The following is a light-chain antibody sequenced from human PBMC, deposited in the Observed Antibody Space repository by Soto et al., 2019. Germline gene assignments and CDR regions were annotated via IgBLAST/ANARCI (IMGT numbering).Light chain of an antibody. CDR3: QFYDSSLSGV. V-gene: IGLV1-40*01. Sequence: QSVLTQPPSVSGAPGQRVTISCTGSSSNIGAGYDVHWYQQLPGAAPKLLIYGNSNRPSGVPDRFSGSKSGTSASLAITGLQAEDEADYYCQFYDSSLSGVFGTGTKVTVL. J-gene: IGLJ1*01. CDR1: SSNIGAGYD. CDR2: GNS.